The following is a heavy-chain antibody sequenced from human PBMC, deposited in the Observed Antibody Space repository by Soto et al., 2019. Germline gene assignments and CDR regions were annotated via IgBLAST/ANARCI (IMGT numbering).Heavy chain of an antibody. Sequence: QVQLQESGPGLVKPSETLSLTCIVSGGSISGYYWSWIRQPPGKGLEWIGYIFYSGSTKHNPSLRSRVTISLDTSNTQFSLKLSSVTAADTAMYYCARGEYDSSIGGYFDSWGQGTLVTVSS. CDR2: IFYSGST. CDR3: ARGEYDSSIGGYFDS. V-gene: IGHV4-59*01. J-gene: IGHJ4*02. D-gene: IGHD3-22*01. CDR1: GGSISGYY.